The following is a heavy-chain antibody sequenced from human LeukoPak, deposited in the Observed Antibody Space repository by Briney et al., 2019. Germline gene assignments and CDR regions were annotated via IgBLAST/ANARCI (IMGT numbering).Heavy chain of an antibody. V-gene: IGHV5-51*01. CDR3: ARLRPQDAFDI. CDR2: IYPGDSDT. J-gene: IGHJ3*02. CDR1: GYSLTNNW. Sequence: GESLKISCKVSGYSLTNNWIGWVRQVPGKGLEWMGLIYPGDSDTRYSPSFQGQVTISADKSISTAYLQWSSLKASDTAMYYCARLRPQDAFDIWGQGTMVTVSS.